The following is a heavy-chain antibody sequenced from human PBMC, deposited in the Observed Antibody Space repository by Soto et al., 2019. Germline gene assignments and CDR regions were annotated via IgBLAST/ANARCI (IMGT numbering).Heavy chain of an antibody. V-gene: IGHV3-48*03. CDR2: ISISGTTM. J-gene: IGHJ5*02. Sequence: GALRLSCAASGFTFSDYEINWVRQAPGKGLEWVSYISISGTTMHYADSVKGRFTISRDNAKNSVYLQMHSLRVEDTAVYYCAREGGFDWFYPWGQGTLVTVSS. CDR1: GFTFSDYE. CDR3: AREGGFDWFYP.